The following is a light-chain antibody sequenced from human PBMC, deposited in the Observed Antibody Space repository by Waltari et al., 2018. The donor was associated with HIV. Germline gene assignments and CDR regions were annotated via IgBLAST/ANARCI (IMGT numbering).Light chain of an antibody. CDR3: VGWDASLSAYV. CDR1: SPNIGNDN. V-gene: IGLV1-47*01. Sequence: QSVLTQPPSASGTPGPRVTIPCSGSSPNIGNDNVYWYQQLPGTTPKLLIYKNIQRPSGVPDRFAGSKSGTSAYLTISGLRSEDEADYYCVGWDASLSAYVFGAGTKVTV. J-gene: IGLJ1*01. CDR2: KNI.